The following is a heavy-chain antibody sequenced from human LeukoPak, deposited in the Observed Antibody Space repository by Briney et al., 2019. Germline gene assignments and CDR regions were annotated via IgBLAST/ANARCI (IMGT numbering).Heavy chain of an antibody. J-gene: IGHJ3*02. CDR2: ISSSSSTI. CDR3: AKVRITMIVVVAHSAFDI. D-gene: IGHD3-22*01. CDR1: GFTFSSYA. V-gene: IGHV3-48*01. Sequence: PGGSLRLSCAASGFTFSSYAMSWVRQAPGKGLEWVSYISSSSSTIYYADSVKGRFTISRDNAKNSLYLQMNSLRAEDTAVYYCAKVRITMIVVVAHSAFDIWGQGTMVTVSS.